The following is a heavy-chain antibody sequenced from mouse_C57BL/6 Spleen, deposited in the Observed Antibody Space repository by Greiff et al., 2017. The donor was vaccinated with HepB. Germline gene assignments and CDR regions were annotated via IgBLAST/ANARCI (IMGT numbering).Heavy chain of an antibody. D-gene: IGHD1-1*01. CDR1: GYTFTSYW. J-gene: IGHJ1*03. Sequence: QVQLQQSGAELVKPGASVKLSCKASGYTFTSYWMQWVKQRPGQGLEWIGEIDPSDSYTNYNQKFKGKATLTVDTSSSTAYMQLSSLTSEDSAVYYCARYYYGSREYFDVWGTGTTVTVSS. V-gene: IGHV1-50*01. CDR2: IDPSDSYT. CDR3: ARYYYGSREYFDV.